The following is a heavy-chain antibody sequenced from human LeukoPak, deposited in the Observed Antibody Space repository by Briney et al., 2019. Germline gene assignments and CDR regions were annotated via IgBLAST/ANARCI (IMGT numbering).Heavy chain of an antibody. J-gene: IGHJ4*02. CDR1: GAAMNSGDYY. V-gene: IGHV4-30-4*08. Sequence: PSETLSLTYSVSGAAMNSGDYYWTWIRQSPGMGLEWIAYIHYNGATYYNPSLKSRLSVSLDTSRNQFSLNLNSVTAADTAVYFCSRVMSDCGSVMCYKGYLDSWGQGTLVTVSS. CDR3: SRVMSDCGSVMCYKGYLDS. D-gene: IGHD2-21*01. CDR2: IHYNGAT.